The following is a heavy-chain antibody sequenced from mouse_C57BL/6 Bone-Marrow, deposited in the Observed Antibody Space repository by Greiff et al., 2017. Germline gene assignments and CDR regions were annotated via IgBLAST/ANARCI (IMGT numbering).Heavy chain of an antibody. V-gene: IGHV1-64*01. CDR2: IHPNSGST. Sequence: VKLQQPGAELVKPGASVKLSCKASGYTFTSYWMHWVKQRPGQGLEWIGMIHPNSGSTNYNEKFKSKATLTVDKSSSTAYMQLSSLTSEDSAVYYCARRGDPHYAYLRGAMDYWGQGTSVTVSS. CDR3: ARRGDPHYAYLRGAMDY. J-gene: IGHJ4*01. CDR1: GYTFTSYW. D-gene: IGHD2-2*01.